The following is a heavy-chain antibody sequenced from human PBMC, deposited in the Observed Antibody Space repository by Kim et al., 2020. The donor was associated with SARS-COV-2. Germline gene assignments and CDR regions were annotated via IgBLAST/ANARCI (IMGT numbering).Heavy chain of an antibody. CDR1: GYTFTGYY. J-gene: IGHJ6*02. V-gene: IGHV1-2*02. D-gene: IGHD2-2*01. CDR3: ARGGAPGVPAAILRRYYGMDV. CDR2: INPNSGGT. Sequence: ASVKVSCKASGYTFTGYYMHWVRQAPGQGLEWMGWINPNSGGTNYAQKFQGRVTMTRDTSISTVYMELSRLRSDDTAVYYCARGGAPGVPAAILRRYYGMDVWGQGTTVTVSS.